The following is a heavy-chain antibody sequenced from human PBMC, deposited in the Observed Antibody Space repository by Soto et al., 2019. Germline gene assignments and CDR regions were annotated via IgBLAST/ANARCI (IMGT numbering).Heavy chain of an antibody. V-gene: IGHV4-4*02. J-gene: IGHJ5*02. Sequence: QVQLQESGPRLVKPSGSLSLTCGVSGGTVASSHWWSWVRQSPGGGLEWIGNVYHTGDTNLNPSLQSRVTISVDKSNNQFSLRLNSLTAADTAVYFWAREIVTAGGNNYFDPWGPGTLVTVSS. CDR2: VYHTGDT. CDR3: AREIVTAGGNNYFDP. D-gene: IGHD2-21*02. CDR1: GGTVASSHW.